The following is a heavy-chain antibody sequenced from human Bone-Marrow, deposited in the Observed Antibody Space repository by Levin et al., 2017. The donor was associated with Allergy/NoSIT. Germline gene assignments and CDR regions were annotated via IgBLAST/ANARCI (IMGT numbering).Heavy chain of an antibody. CDR3: AKTFSLVRYYYGMDV. CDR1: GFTFSSYA. V-gene: IGHV3-23*01. J-gene: IGHJ6*02. Sequence: GESLKISCAASGFTFSSYAMSWVRQAPGKGLEWVSAISGSGGSTYYADSVKGRFTISRDNSKNTLYLQMNSLRAEDTAVYYCAKTFSLVRYYYGMDVWGQGTTVTVSS. D-gene: IGHD3-10*02. CDR2: ISGSGGST.